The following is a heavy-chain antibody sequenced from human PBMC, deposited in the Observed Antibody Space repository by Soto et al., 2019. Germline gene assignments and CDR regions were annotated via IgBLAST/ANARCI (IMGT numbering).Heavy chain of an antibody. D-gene: IGHD6-13*01. Sequence: EVHLEESGGDLVQPGGSLRLSCAASGFTLSAYWMTWVRQAPGKGLEWVTNINRYGSKKSNLDSVRGRLTSSRDNVGNSLYLQMDSLRADDTALYYCARDVSPGSSSLYLDAFDIWGQGTMVTVSS. CDR2: INRYGSKK. V-gene: IGHV3-7*05. CDR3: ARDVSPGSSSLYLDAFDI. J-gene: IGHJ3*02. CDR1: GFTLSAYW.